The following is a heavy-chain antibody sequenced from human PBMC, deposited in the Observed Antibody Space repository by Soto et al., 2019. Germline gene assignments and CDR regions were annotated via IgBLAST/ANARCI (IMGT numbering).Heavy chain of an antibody. Sequence: QLQLQESGPGLVKPSETLSLTCTVSGGSISSSSYYWGWIRQPPGKGLEWIGSIYYSGSTYYNPSLNSRVTISVDTSKNQFSLKRSSVTAADTAVYYCARSMTTVVTLDYWGQGTLVTVSS. D-gene: IGHD4-17*01. V-gene: IGHV4-39*01. CDR1: GGSISSSSYY. CDR3: ARSMTTVVTLDY. CDR2: IYYSGST. J-gene: IGHJ4*02.